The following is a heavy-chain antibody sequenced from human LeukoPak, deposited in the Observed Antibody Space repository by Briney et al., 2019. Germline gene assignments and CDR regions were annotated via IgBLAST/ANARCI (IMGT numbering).Heavy chain of an antibody. CDR2: IYPGDSDT. V-gene: IGHV5-51*01. CDR3: ARRFKQQGNAFDI. J-gene: IGHJ3*02. CDR1: GYSFTSYW. Sequence: GESLKISCKGSGYSFTSYWIAWVRQMPGKGLEWMGIIYPGDSDTRYSPSFQGQVTISADKSISTAYLQWSSLKASGTAMYYCARRFKQQGNAFDIWGQGTMVTVSS. D-gene: IGHD6-13*01.